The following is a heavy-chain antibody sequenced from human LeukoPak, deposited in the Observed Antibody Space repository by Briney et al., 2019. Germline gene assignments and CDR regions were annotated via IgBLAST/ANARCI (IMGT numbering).Heavy chain of an antibody. CDR3: ARPYYYDSPYYFDY. CDR2: IYPGDSDT. V-gene: IGHV5-51*01. CDR1: GSSFTSYW. Sequence: GESLQISCQGSGSSFTSYWIGWVRQMPGKGLEWMGIIYPGDSDTRYSPSFQGQVTISADKSISTAYLQWSSLTASDTAMYYCARPYYYDSPYYFDYWGQGTLVTVSS. J-gene: IGHJ4*02. D-gene: IGHD3-22*01.